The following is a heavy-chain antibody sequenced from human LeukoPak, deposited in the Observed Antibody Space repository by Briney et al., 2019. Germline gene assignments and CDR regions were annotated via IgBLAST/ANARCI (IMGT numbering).Heavy chain of an antibody. CDR2: ISSTGKYT. CDR1: GFTFSDYY. J-gene: IGHJ5*02. CDR3: VRRERDFDLDDL. D-gene: IGHD1-26*01. V-gene: IGHV3-11*03. Sequence: GGSLRLSCGASGFTFSDYYMNWFRQAPGKGLEWISYISSTGKYTKYVDCGKGRFAISRDNAKNTLYLQMSSLRGDDTAVYYCVRRERDFDLDDLWGQGALVTVSS.